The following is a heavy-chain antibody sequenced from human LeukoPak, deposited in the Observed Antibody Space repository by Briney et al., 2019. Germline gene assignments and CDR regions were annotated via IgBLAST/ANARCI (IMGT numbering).Heavy chain of an antibody. D-gene: IGHD3-10*01. Sequence: ASETLSLTCTVSGGSISSSSYYWGWIRQPPGKGLEWIGEIYHSGSTNYNPSLKSRVTISVDKSKNQFSLKLSSVTAADTAVYYCASVRYGSGNTFDYWGQGALVTVSS. CDR1: GGSISSSSYY. V-gene: IGHV4-39*07. CDR3: ASVRYGSGNTFDY. J-gene: IGHJ4*02. CDR2: IYHSGST.